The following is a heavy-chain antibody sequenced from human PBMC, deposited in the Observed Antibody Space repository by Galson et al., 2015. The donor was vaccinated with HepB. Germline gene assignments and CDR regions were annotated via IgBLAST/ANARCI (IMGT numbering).Heavy chain of an antibody. CDR3: ARDLISNDAFDI. J-gene: IGHJ3*02. V-gene: IGHV1-2*02. CDR2: INPNSGGT. Sequence: SVKVSCKASGYTFTGYYMHWVRQAPGQGLEWMGWINPNSGGTNYAQKFQGRVTMTRDTSISTAYMELSRLRSDDTAVYYCARDLISNDAFDIWGQGTMVTVSS. CDR1: GYTFTGYY.